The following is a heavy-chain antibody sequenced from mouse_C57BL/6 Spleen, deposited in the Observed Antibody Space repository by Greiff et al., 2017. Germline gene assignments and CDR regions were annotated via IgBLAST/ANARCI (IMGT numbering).Heavy chain of an antibody. CDR3: ARSWDYDYAMDY. CDR2: IRNKANGYTT. J-gene: IGHJ4*01. V-gene: IGHV7-3*01. CDR1: GFTFTDYY. Sequence: EVNVVESGGGLVQPGGSLSLSCAASGFTFTDYYMSWVRQPPGKALEWLGFIRNKANGYTTEYSASVKGRFTISRDNSQSILYLQMNALRAEDSATYYCARSWDYDYAMDYWGQGTSVTVSS. D-gene: IGHD2-4*01.